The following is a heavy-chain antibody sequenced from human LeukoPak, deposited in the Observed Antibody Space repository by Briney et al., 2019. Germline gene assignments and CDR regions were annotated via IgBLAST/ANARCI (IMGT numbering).Heavy chain of an antibody. D-gene: IGHD4-11*01. CDR2: MNPNSGNT. J-gene: IGHJ6*03. CDR1: GYTFTSYD. V-gene: IGHV1-8*01. CDR3: ARASNYLGYYYYYMDV. Sequence: ASVKVSCKASGYTFTSYDINWVGQATGQGGEGMGWMNPNSGNTGYAQKFQGRVTMTRNTSISTAYMELSSLRSEDTAVYYCARASNYLGYYYYYMDVWGKGTTVTVSS.